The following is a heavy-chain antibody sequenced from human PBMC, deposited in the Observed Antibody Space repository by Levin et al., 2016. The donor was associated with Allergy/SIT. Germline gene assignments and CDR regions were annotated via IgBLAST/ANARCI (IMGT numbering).Heavy chain of an antibody. D-gene: IGHD3-22*01. J-gene: IGHJ4*02. Sequence: WVRQAPGQGLEWMGWINPNSGGTNYAQKFQGRVTMTGDTSISTAYMEVSRLRSDDTAVYFCARHDSSGVDYWGQGTLVTVSS. CDR3: ARHDSSGVDY. V-gene: IGHV1-2*02. CDR2: INPNSGGT.